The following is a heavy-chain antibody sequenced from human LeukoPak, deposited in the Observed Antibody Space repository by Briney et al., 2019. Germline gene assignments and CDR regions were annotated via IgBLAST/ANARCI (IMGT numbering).Heavy chain of an antibody. CDR1: GLTFSTYA. D-gene: IGHD3-9*01. CDR2: ISYDGRNK. V-gene: IGHV3-30*04. J-gene: IGHJ3*02. CDR3: AKGYYEIRDAFDI. Sequence: PGGSLRLSCAVSGLTFSTYAMHWVRQAPGKGLEWVAFISYDGRNKYYADSVKGRFTISRDNSKNTLFLQMNSLRAEDTAVYYCAKGYYEIRDAFDIWGQGTMVTVSS.